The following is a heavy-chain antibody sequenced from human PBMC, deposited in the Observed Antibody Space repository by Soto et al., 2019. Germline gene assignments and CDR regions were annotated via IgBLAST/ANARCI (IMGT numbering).Heavy chain of an antibody. J-gene: IGHJ4*02. D-gene: IGHD6-13*01. CDR2: ISYDGSNK. Sequence: QVQLVESGGGVVQPGRSLRLSCAASGFTFSSYGMHWVRQAPGKGLEWVAVISYDGSNKYYADSVKGRFTISRDNSKNKLNLQMNSLRAVDTAVYYGDHPDWYGPPLSYWGKGPLVTVSS. V-gene: IGHV3-30*03. CDR3: DHPDWYGPPLSY. CDR1: GFTFSSYG.